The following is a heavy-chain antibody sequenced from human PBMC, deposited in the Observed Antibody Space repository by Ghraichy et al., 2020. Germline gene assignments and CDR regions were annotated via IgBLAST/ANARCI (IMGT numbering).Heavy chain of an antibody. CDR1: GFSINSGYY. J-gene: IGHJ4*02. V-gene: IGHV4-38-2*02. Sequence: SQTLSLTCSVSGFSINSGYYWGWIRQPPGKGLEWIGNIHHSGSTYYNPSLQSRLTVSVDTSKNQFSLKLSTVTAADTAVYYCARSTSYDSSVYYYDWGQGTLVTVSS. D-gene: IGHD3-22*01. CDR2: IHHSGST. CDR3: ARSTSYDSSVYYYD.